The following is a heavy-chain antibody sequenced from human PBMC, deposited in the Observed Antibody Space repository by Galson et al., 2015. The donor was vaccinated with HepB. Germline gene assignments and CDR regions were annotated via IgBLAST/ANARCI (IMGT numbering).Heavy chain of an antibody. CDR1: GYTFTTYA. D-gene: IGHD5-12*01. CDR3: ARGYSGYDYYFMDV. Sequence: SVKVSCKASGYTFTTYAMNWVRQAPGQGLEWMGWINTKTGNPTYVQGFTGRFVFSLDTSVSTAYLQISSPKAEDTAVYYCARGYSGYDYYFMDVWGQGTTVTVSS. CDR2: INTKTGNP. V-gene: IGHV7-4-1*02. J-gene: IGHJ6*02.